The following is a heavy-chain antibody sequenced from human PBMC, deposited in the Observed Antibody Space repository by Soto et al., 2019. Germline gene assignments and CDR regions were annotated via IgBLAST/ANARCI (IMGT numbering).Heavy chain of an antibody. CDR1: GGSISSGGYY. V-gene: IGHV4-31*03. Sequence: QVQLQESGPGLVKPSQTLSLTCTVSGGSISSGGYYWSWIRQHPGKGLEWIGYIYYSGSTYYNPSLKSRVTLSVDTSKNQFSLKLSSVTAADTAVYYCASAELGVRFGELFEPYYYGMDVWGQGTTVTVSS. J-gene: IGHJ6*02. CDR2: IYYSGST. D-gene: IGHD3-10*01. CDR3: ASAELGVRFGELFEPYYYGMDV.